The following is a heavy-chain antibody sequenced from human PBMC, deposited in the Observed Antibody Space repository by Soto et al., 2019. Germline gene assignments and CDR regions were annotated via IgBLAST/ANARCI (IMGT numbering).Heavy chain of an antibody. J-gene: IGHJ6*02. CDR3: VRDTFTHGGVDYYYGLDV. CDR2: INQDGSEK. Sequence: VGSLRLSCVASGFIFSNYWMSWVRQVPGKGLEWVANINQDGSEKYYVDSVKGRFTISRDNAKNSLYLQMSSLRAEDTAVYYCVRDTFTHGGVDYYYGLDVWGPGNTVPVPS. V-gene: IGHV3-7*03. D-gene: IGHD2-8*02. CDR1: GFIFSNYW.